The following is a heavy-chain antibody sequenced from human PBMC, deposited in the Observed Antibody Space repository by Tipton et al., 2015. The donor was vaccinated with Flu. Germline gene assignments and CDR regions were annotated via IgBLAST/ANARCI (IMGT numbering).Heavy chain of an antibody. V-gene: IGHV3-23*01. Sequence: SLRLSCAASGFTFSSYAMSWVRQAPGKGLEWVSAICCSGGSTYYADSVKGRFTISRDNSKNTLYLQMNSLRAEDTAVYYCAKMPGELGGHCFDNRGQVPVATVSS. CDR3: AKMPGELGGHCFDN. CDR2: ICCSGGST. D-gene: IGHD1-26*01. CDR1: GFTFSSYA. J-gene: IGHJ4*02.